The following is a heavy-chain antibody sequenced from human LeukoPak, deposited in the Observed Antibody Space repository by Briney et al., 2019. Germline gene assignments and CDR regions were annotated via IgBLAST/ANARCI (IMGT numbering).Heavy chain of an antibody. CDR1: GYTFTGYY. V-gene: IGHV3-30*02. Sequence: SCKASGYTFTGYYMHWVRQTPGKGLEWVAFIRYDGSNEYYADSVKGRFTISRDNSKNTLYLQMNSLRAEDTALYYCAKTVATIGFGHYLDYWGQGTLVTVSS. D-gene: IGHD5-12*01. J-gene: IGHJ4*02. CDR3: AKTVATIGFGHYLDY. CDR2: IRYDGSNE.